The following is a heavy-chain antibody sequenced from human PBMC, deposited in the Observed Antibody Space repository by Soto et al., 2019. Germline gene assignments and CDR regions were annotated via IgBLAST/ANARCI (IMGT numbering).Heavy chain of an antibody. CDR2: IWYDGSNK. V-gene: IGHV3-33*01. D-gene: IGHD3-16*02. CDR1: GFTFSNYG. J-gene: IGHJ4*02. Sequence: QVQLVESGGGVVQPGRSLRLSCAASGFTFSNYGMHWVRQAPGKGLEWVALIWYDGSNKYYADSVKGRFTISRDISKNTLYLQMNSLRAEDTAVYHCARDLSGPLDYWGQGTPVTVSS. CDR3: ARDLSGPLDY.